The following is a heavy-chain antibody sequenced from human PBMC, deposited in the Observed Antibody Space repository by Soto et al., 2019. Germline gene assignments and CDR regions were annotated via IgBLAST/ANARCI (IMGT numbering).Heavy chain of an antibody. J-gene: IGHJ4*02. Sequence: GGSLRLSCAASGFTFSSYSMNWVRQAPGKGLEWVSYISSSSSTIYYADSVKGRFTISRDNAKNSLYLQMNSLGDEDTAVYYCGRMTGAGTFGVWGQGTLVTVSS. CDR1: GFTFSSYS. CDR3: GRMTGAGTFGV. V-gene: IGHV3-48*02. D-gene: IGHD6-19*01. CDR2: ISSSSSTI.